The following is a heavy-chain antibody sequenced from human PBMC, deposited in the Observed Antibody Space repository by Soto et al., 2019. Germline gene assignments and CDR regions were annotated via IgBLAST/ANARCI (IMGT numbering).Heavy chain of an antibody. V-gene: IGHV4-30-2*01. Sequence: SETLSLTCAVSGGSISSGGYSWSWIRQPPGKGLEWIGYIYHSGSTYYNPSLKSRVTISVDRSKNQFSLKLSSVTAADTAVYYCATLPRADRYYFDYWGQGTLVTVSS. CDR2: IYHSGST. J-gene: IGHJ4*02. CDR3: ATLPRADRYYFDY. CDR1: GGSISSGGYS.